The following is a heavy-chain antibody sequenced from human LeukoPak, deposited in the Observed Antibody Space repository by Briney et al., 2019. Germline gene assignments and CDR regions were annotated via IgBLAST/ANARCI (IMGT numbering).Heavy chain of an antibody. Sequence: SETLSLTCTVSGGSISSYYWSWIRQPPGKGLEWIGYIYYSGSTNYNPSLKSRVTISVDTSKNQFSLELSSVTAADTAVYYCARDWVGYSGYDRHYYMDVWGKGTTVTISS. V-gene: IGHV4-59*01. CDR3: ARDWVGYSGYDRHYYMDV. J-gene: IGHJ6*03. CDR2: IYYSGST. D-gene: IGHD5-12*01. CDR1: GGSISSYY.